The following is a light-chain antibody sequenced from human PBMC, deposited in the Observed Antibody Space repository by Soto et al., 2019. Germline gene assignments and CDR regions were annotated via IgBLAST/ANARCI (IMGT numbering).Light chain of an antibody. CDR3: SSYTSSSTVV. Sequence: QSALTQPASVSGSPGQSVTISCTGSSSDDGGYNYVSWYQQHPGKAPKLMIYDVSNRPSGVSNRFSGSKSGNTASLTISGLQAEDEDDYYCSSYTSSSTVVFGGGTKVTVL. CDR2: DVS. J-gene: IGLJ2*01. V-gene: IGLV2-14*01. CDR1: SSDDGGYNY.